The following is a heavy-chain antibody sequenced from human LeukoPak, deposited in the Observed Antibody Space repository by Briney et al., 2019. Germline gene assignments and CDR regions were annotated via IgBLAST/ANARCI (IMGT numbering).Heavy chain of an antibody. V-gene: IGHV1-18*01. J-gene: IGHJ4*02. Sequence: ASVKVSCKASGGTFSSYAISWVRQAPGQGLEWMGWISAYNGNTNYAQKLQGRVTMTTDTSTSTAYMELRSLRSDDTAVYYCARDFDDMTDYWGQGTLVTVSS. CDR1: GGTFSSYA. CDR3: ARDFDDMTDY. CDR2: ISAYNGNT. D-gene: IGHD3-9*01.